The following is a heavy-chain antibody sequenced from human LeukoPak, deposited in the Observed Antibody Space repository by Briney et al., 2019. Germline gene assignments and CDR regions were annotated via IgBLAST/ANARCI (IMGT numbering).Heavy chain of an antibody. CDR3: ARVSARGFDY. J-gene: IGHJ4*02. Sequence: GSLRLSCAASGFTVSSNYMSWVRQPPGKGLEWIGEINHSGSTNYNPSLKSRVTISVDTSKNQFSLKLSSVTAADTAVYYCARVSARGFDYWGQGTLVTVSS. CDR1: GFTVSSNY. V-gene: IGHV4-34*01. D-gene: IGHD3-16*01. CDR2: INHSGST.